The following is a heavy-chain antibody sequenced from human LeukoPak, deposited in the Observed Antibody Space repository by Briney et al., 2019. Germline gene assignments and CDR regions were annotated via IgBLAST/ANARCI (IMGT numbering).Heavy chain of an antibody. V-gene: IGHV3-7*01. J-gene: IGHJ1*01. CDR3: ARDPYYYDSSGYYQH. CDR2: IKQDGSEK. CDR1: GFSFSSYW. Sequence: GGSLRLSCAVSGFSFSSYWMSWVRQAPGKGLEWVANIKQDGSEKYYVDSVKGRFTISRDNSKNTLYLQMNSLRAEDTAVYYCARDPYYYDSSGYYQHWGQGTLVTVSS. D-gene: IGHD3-22*01.